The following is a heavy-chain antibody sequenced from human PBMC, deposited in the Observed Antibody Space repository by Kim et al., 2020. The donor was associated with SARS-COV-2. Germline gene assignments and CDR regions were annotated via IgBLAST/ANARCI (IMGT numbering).Heavy chain of an antibody. CDR2: ISGSGGST. D-gene: IGHD2-2*01. V-gene: IGHV3-23*01. CDR1: GFTFSSYA. J-gene: IGHJ6*02. Sequence: GGSLRLSCAASGFTFSSYAMSWVRQAPGKGLEWVSAISGSGGSTYYADSVKGRFTISRDNSKNTLYLQMNSLRAEDTAVYYCAKEVKYQLPTYYYYYGMDVWGQGTTVTVSS. CDR3: AKEVKYQLPTYYYYYGMDV.